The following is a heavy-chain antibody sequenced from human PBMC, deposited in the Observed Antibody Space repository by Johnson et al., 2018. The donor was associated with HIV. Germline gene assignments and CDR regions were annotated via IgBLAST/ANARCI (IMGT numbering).Heavy chain of an antibody. V-gene: IGHV3-23*04. CDR3: SRDNSGSDAFDI. D-gene: IGHD1-26*01. Sequence: VQLVESGGGLVQPGGSLRLSCAASGFTFSSYAMSWVRQAPGKGLEWVSAISGSGGSTYYADSVKGRFTISRDNSKNTLYLQMNSLRAEDTAVYYCSRDNSGSDAFDIWGQGTMVTVSS. CDR1: GFTFSSYA. J-gene: IGHJ3*02. CDR2: ISGSGGST.